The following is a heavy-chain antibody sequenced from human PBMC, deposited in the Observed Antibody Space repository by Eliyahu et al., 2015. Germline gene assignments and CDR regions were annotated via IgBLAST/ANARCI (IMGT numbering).Heavy chain of an antibody. Sequence: EVQLVESGGGLVKPGGSLRLSCAASGFTFSSYSMNWVRQAPGKGLEWVSSISSSSSYIYYADSVKGRFTISRDNAKNSLYLQMNSLRAEDTAVYYCAPYCGGDCYHFDYWGQGTLVTVSS. D-gene: IGHD2-21*01. J-gene: IGHJ4*02. V-gene: IGHV3-21*01. CDR2: ISSSSSYI. CDR1: GFTFSSYS. CDR3: APYCGGDCYHFDY.